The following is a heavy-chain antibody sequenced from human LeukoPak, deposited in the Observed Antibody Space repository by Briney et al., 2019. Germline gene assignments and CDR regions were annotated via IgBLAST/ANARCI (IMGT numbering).Heavy chain of an antibody. CDR3: ARAEMYYYDSSGSSDY. Sequence: PGGSLRLSCAASGFTFSSYSMNWVRQAPGKGLEWVSSISSSSSYIYYADSVKGRFTISRDNAKNSLYLQMNSLRAEDTAVYYCARAEMYYYDSSGSSDYWGQGTLVTVSS. CDR1: GFTFSSYS. CDR2: ISSSSSYI. V-gene: IGHV3-21*01. D-gene: IGHD3-22*01. J-gene: IGHJ4*02.